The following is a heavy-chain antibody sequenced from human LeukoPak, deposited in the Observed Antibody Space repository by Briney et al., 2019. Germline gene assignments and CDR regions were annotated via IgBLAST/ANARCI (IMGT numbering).Heavy chain of an antibody. CDR2: VFYSGST. J-gene: IGHJ2*01. V-gene: IGHV4-59*01. Sequence: PSETLSLTCTVSGGSISSYYWNWIRQPPGEGLEWIGYVFYSGSTNYNPSLKSRVTISVDTSKNQFSLKLSSVTAADTAVYFCARRTSYDTLTGYIYWYFDLWGRGTLVTVSS. CDR1: GGSISSYY. CDR3: ARRTSYDTLTGYIYWYFDL. D-gene: IGHD3-9*01.